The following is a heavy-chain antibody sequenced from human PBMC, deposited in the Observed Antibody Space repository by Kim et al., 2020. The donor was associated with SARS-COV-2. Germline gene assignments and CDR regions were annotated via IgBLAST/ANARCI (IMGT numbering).Heavy chain of an antibody. J-gene: IGHJ6*03. V-gene: IGHV1-8*01. CDR1: GYTSTSYD. D-gene: IGHD3-10*01. CDR3: ARGLLVRGVFYYYYYMDV. Sequence: ASVKVSCKASGYTSTSYDINWVRQATGQGLEWMGWMNPNSGNTGYAHKFQGRVTMTRNTSISTAYMELSSLRSEDTAVYYCARGLLVRGVFYYYYYMDVWGKGTTVTVSS. CDR2: MNPNSGNT.